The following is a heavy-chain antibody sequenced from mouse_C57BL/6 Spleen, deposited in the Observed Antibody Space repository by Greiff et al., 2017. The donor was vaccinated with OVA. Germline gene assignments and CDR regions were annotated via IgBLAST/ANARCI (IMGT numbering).Heavy chain of an antibody. CDR1: GYTFTSYW. CDR3: ARGGYAREFAY. Sequence: QVQLKQPGAELVKPGASVKMSCKASGYTFTSYWITWVKQRPGQGLEWIGDIYPGSGSTNYNEKFKSKATLTVDTSSSTAYMQRSSLTSEDSAVYCGARGGYAREFAYRGKGILVTVAA. J-gene: IGHJ3*01. V-gene: IGHV1-55*01. CDR2: IYPGSGST. D-gene: IGHD2-2*01.